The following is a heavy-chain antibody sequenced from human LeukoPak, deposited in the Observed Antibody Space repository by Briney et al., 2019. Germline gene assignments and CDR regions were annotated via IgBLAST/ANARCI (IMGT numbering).Heavy chain of an antibody. D-gene: IGHD2/OR15-2a*01. Sequence: GGSLRLSCTGSGFTFRIYAMSWVRQAPGKGLEWVSSISASENTTFYADSVKGRFTISRDNSKNTLYLQMNSLRADDTAVYYCAKKYSYFDSWGQGTLVTVSS. V-gene: IGHV3-23*01. CDR1: GFTFRIYA. CDR3: AKKYSYFDS. CDR2: ISASENTT. J-gene: IGHJ4*02.